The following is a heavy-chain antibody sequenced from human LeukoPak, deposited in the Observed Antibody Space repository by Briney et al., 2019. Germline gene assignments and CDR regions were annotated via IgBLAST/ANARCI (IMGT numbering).Heavy chain of an antibody. D-gene: IGHD1-26*01. CDR1: GFTFSNYS. CDR2: ISSSGDST. J-gene: IGHJ4*02. V-gene: IGHV3-23*01. CDR3: ARDPWGIGPAFDY. Sequence: PGGSLRLSCAASGFTFSNYSMNWVRQAPGKGLEWVSSISSSGDSTFYADSVKGRFTISRDTSKNTLSLQMNSLRDDDTAVYHCARDPWGIGPAFDYWGRGTLVTVSS.